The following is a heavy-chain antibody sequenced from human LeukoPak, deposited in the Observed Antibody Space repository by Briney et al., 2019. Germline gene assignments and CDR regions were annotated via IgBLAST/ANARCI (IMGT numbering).Heavy chain of an antibody. Sequence: GESLKISCKGSGYSFTSYWIGWVRQMPGKGLEWMGIIYPGDSDTRYSPSFQGQVTISADKSISTAYLQWSSLKASDTAMYYCARHYNRQWLGSDGPAYMDVWGKGTTVTVSS. V-gene: IGHV5-51*01. CDR3: ARHYNRQWLGSDGPAYMDV. J-gene: IGHJ6*03. CDR1: GYSFTSYW. CDR2: IYPGDSDT. D-gene: IGHD6-19*01.